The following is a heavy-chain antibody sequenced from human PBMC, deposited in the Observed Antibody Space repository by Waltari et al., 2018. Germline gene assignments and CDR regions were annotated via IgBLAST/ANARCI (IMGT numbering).Heavy chain of an antibody. CDR2: ISSSSSYI. CDR1: GFTFSSYS. CDR3: ARDGMGATVTDY. D-gene: IGHD1-26*01. V-gene: IGHV3-21*01. Sequence: EVQLVESGGGLVKPGGSLRLSCAASGFTFSSYSMNWVRQAPGKGLGWVSSISSSSSYIYYADSVKGRFTISRDNAKNSLYLQMNSLRAEDTAVYYCARDGMGATVTDYWGQGTLVTVSS. J-gene: IGHJ4*02.